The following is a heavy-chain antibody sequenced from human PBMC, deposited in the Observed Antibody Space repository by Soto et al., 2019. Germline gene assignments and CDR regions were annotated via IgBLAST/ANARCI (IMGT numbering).Heavy chain of an antibody. Sequence: NPSETLSLTCTVSGPSISSSTYYWGWIRQPPGKGLEWIGSVYYSENTYYNPSLKSRVTISVDTSKNLFSLKLTSVTAADTAMYYCARPQFSGTYHDTFNIWGQGTMVT. V-gene: IGHV4-39*02. CDR3: ARPQFSGTYHDTFNI. CDR2: VYYSENT. D-gene: IGHD1-26*01. J-gene: IGHJ3*02. CDR1: GPSISSSTYY.